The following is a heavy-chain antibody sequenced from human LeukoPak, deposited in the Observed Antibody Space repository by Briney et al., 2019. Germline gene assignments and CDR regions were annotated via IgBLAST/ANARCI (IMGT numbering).Heavy chain of an antibody. CDR3: AKVWRESMVRGVTDY. CDR1: GFTFSSYG. J-gene: IGHJ4*02. D-gene: IGHD3-10*01. CDR2: ISGSGGST. Sequence: GGSLRLSCAASGFTFSSYGMSWVRQAPGKGLEWVSAISGSGGSTYYADSVEGRFTISRDNSKNTLYLQMNSLRAEDTAVYYCAKVWRESMVRGVTDYWGQGTLVTVSS. V-gene: IGHV3-23*01.